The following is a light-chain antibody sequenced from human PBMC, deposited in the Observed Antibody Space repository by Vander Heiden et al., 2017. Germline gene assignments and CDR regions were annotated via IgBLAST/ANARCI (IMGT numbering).Light chain of an antibody. Sequence: EIVLTQSPGTLSLSPGERATLSCRASQSVSSSYLAWYQQQPGQAPRLLIYGASSRATGIPDRFSGSGSGTDFTLTISRLEPEDFAVYYCQQYGSSPRTFGQGTKVEI. J-gene: IGKJ1*01. CDR1: QSVSSSY. V-gene: IGKV3-20*01. CDR2: GAS. CDR3: QQYGSSPRT.